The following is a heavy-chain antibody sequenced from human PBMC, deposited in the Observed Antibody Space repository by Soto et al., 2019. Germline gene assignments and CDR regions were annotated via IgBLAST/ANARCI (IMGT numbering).Heavy chain of an antibody. V-gene: IGHV1-18*01. D-gene: IGHD3-22*01. CDR3: ARDPRVYYDSSGYYWVY. CDR1: GYTFTSYA. Sequence: QVQLVQSGAEVKKPGASVKVSCRASGYTFTSYAISWVRQAPGQGLEWMGWISAYNGNTNYAQNCQGRVTMTTATYTSTAYMELRSLRADDTAVYYCARDPRVYYDSSGYYWVYWGQGTLVTVSS. CDR2: ISAYNGNT. J-gene: IGHJ4*02.